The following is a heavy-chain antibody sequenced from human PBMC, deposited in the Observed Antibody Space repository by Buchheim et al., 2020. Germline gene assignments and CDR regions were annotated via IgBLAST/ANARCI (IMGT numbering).Heavy chain of an antibody. CDR1: GGSCSGYY. J-gene: IGHJ4*02. D-gene: IGHD2-8*01. Sequence: QVQLQQWGAGLLKPSETLSLTCAVYGGSCSGYYWSWIRQPPGKGLEWIGEINHSGSTNYNPSLKSRVTISVDTSKNQFSLKLSSVTAADTAVYYCARGGNCTNGVCYTGPVGDYWGQGTL. V-gene: IGHV4-34*01. CDR2: INHSGST. CDR3: ARGGNCTNGVCYTGPVGDY.